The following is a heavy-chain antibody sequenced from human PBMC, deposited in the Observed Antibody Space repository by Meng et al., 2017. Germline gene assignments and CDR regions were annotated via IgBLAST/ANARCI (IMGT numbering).Heavy chain of an antibody. D-gene: IGHD6-19*01. V-gene: IGHV1-2*06. Sequence: HLFHPGAVGKMPLASVTVSSHAAGSTSSGYHMHWVRQPPGQGRTWMGRINPNSSGTTYAQKLQGRVTMIRNTSISTAYMELSRLRSDDTAVYYFSKEIAVAGNVYFDYWGQGTLVTVSS. J-gene: IGHJ4*02. CDR1: GSTSSGYH. CDR2: INPNSSGT. CDR3: SKEIAVAGNVYFDY.